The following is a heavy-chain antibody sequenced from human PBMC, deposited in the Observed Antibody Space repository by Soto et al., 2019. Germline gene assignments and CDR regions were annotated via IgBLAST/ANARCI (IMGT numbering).Heavy chain of an antibody. J-gene: IGHJ4*02. V-gene: IGHV5-51*01. CDR1: GNSFTYYW. Sequence: PGESLKISCKGSGNSFTYYWNGWVRQMPGQGLEWMGIIYPGDSDTRYSPSFQGQVTISADKSISTAYLQWSSLKASDTAMYYCAQTGDSSGKFDYWGQGTLVTVSS. CDR2: IYPGDSDT. D-gene: IGHD3-22*01. CDR3: AQTGDSSGKFDY.